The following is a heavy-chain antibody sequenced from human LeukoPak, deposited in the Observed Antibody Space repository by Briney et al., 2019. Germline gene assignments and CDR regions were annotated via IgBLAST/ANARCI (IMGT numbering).Heavy chain of an antibody. Sequence: GGSLRLSCAASGFTFNSHSMNWVRQAPGKGLEWISYISSSRSIIHYADSVKGRFTISRDNAKNSLYLQMNSLRVEDTAVYYCARLTTGPFYFDYWGQGTLVTVSS. V-gene: IGHV3-48*01. CDR1: GFTFNSHS. CDR3: ARLTTGPFYFDY. CDR2: ISSSRSII. J-gene: IGHJ4*02. D-gene: IGHD3-22*01.